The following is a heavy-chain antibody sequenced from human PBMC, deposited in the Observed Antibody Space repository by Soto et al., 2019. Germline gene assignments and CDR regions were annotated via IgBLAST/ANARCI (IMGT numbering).Heavy chain of an antibody. CDR3: AKFDWGIAVAEGI. V-gene: IGHV4-4*02. CDR1: GGSISSSNW. J-gene: IGHJ3*02. CDR2: IYHSGST. D-gene: IGHD6-19*01. Sequence: QVQLQESGSGLVKPSGTLSLTCAVSGGSISSSNWWSWVRQPPGKGLEWIGEIYHSGSTNYNPSLQSRVTISVDKSRNQFSLKLSSVTAADTAVYYCAKFDWGIAVAEGIWGQGTMVTVSS.